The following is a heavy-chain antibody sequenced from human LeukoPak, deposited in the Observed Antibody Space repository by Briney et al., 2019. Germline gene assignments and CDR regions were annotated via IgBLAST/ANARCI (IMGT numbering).Heavy chain of an antibody. CDR1: GFTFSNYA. J-gene: IGHJ6*02. D-gene: IGHD1-26*01. CDR2: MSFDGSHQ. Sequence: GRSLRLSCAASGFTFSNYAMHWVRQAPGKGLEWVALMSFDGSHQYYADSVKGRFTISRDNSNNTVFLQMNSLRAEDTAVYYCASPSGSYYRDYYYGMDVWGQGTTVTVSS. V-gene: IGHV3-30*01. CDR3: ASPSGSYYRDYYYGMDV.